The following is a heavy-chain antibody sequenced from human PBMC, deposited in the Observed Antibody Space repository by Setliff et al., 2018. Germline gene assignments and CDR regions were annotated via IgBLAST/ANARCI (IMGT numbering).Heavy chain of an antibody. J-gene: IGHJ6*03. D-gene: IGHD5-18*01. CDR3: AREGVDTRSSTDYRYYMDV. CDR2: TIPMFGTT. V-gene: IGHV1-69*05. CDR1: GGTFSSYG. Sequence: ASVKVSCKASGGTFSSYGISWVRQAPGQGLEWMGGTIPMFGTTSYARQFQGRVTIITDESTSTAYMELTSLRTEDTAVYYCAREGVDTRSSTDYRYYMDVWGKGTTVTVSS.